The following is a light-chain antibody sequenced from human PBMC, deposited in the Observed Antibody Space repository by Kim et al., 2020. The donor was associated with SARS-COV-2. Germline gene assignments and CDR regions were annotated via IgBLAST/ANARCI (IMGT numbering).Light chain of an antibody. Sequence: SSELTQDPAVSVALGQTVRITCQGDSLRSYYATWYQQKPRQAPILVIYGTNNRPSGIPDRFSGSASGNTASLTISGAQAEDAADFYCQSRDSGGNVVFGGGTKLTVL. CDR2: GTN. CDR3: QSRDSGGNVV. CDR1: SLRSYY. V-gene: IGLV3-19*01. J-gene: IGLJ2*01.